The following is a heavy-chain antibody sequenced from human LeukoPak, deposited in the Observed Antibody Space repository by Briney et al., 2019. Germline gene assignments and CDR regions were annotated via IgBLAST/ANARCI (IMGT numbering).Heavy chain of an antibody. CDR2: SNTNSGGT. V-gene: IGHV1-2*06. Sequence: ASVKVSCKASGYAFTSYYMHWVRQAPGQGLGWMGRSNTNSGGTNYAQKFQRRVTMTRYPSISPAYMELSRLTSDDTAVYYCARARGTSGSYFREDFDYWGQGTLVTVSS. CDR3: ARARGTSGSYFREDFDY. J-gene: IGHJ4*02. D-gene: IGHD3-10*01. CDR1: GYAFTSYY.